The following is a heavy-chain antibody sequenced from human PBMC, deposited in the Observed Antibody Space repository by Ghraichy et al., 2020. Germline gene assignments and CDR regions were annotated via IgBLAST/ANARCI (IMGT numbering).Heavy chain of an antibody. D-gene: IGHD6-6*01. V-gene: IGHV4-34*01. CDR1: GGSFSGYY. Sequence: SETLSLTCAVYGGSFSGYYWSWIRQPPGKGLEWIGEINHSGSTNYNPSLKSRVTISVDTSKNQFSLKLSSVTAADTAVYYCARRRRIAARPSHFDYWGQGTLVTVSS. CDR3: ARRRRIAARPSHFDY. J-gene: IGHJ4*02. CDR2: INHSGST.